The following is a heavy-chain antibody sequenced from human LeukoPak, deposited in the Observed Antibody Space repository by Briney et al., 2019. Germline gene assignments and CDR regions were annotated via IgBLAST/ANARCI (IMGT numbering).Heavy chain of an antibody. CDR1: GFTFSSYS. V-gene: IGHV3-21*01. CDR2: ISSSSSYI. CDR3: AKQAASGGGVDY. J-gene: IGHJ4*02. D-gene: IGHD3-16*01. Sequence: GGSLRLSCAASGFTFSSYSMNWVRQAPGKGLEWVSSISSSSSYIYYADSVKGRFTISRDNAKNSLYLQMNSLRAEDTAVYYCAKQAASGGGVDYWGQGTLVTVSS.